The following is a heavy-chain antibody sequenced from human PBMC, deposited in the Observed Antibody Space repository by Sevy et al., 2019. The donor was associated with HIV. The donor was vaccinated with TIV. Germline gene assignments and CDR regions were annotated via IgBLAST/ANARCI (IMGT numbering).Heavy chain of an antibody. CDR2: ISYDGSNK. Sequence: GESLKISCAASGFTFSSYAMHWVRQAPGKGLEWVAVISYDGSNKYYADSVKGRFTISRDNSMNTLYLQMNSLRAEDTAVYYCARGAQNILTSYLLFDYWGQGTLVTVSS. J-gene: IGHJ4*02. D-gene: IGHD3-9*01. CDR3: ARGAQNILTSYLLFDY. CDR1: GFTFSSYA. V-gene: IGHV3-30-3*01.